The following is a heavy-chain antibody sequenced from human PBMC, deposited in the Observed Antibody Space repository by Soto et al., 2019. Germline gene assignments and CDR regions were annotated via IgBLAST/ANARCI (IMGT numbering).Heavy chain of an antibody. Sequence: QVQLVQSGAEVKKPESSVKVSCKTSGGTFVRHVISWVRQAPGQGPEWMGKINPLSGIPNYAQKFQDRVTFTADTDSSTAYMELISLRSDDTAVYYCAIPACAATWCSPSPNLDHWGQGTLVTVSS. V-gene: IGHV1-69*09. CDR2: INPLSGIP. CDR3: AIPACAATWCSPSPNLDH. D-gene: IGHD2-2*01. J-gene: IGHJ4*02. CDR1: GGTFVRHV.